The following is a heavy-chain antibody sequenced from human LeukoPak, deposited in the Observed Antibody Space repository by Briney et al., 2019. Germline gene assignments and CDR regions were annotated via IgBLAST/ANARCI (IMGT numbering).Heavy chain of an antibody. CDR3: ARDEDFTIFGVVPGSCDY. V-gene: IGHV1-18*01. J-gene: IGHJ4*02. D-gene: IGHD3-3*01. Sequence: ASVKVSCKASGYTFTSYGISWVRQAPGQGLEWMGWISAYNGNTNYAQKLQGRVTMTTDTSTSTAYMELRSLRSDDTAVYYCARDEDFTIFGVVPGSCDYWGQGTLVTVSS. CDR1: GYTFTSYG. CDR2: ISAYNGNT.